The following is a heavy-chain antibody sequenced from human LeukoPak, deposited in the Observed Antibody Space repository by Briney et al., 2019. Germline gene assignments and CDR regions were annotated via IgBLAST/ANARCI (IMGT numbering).Heavy chain of an antibody. D-gene: IGHD3-16*02. CDR3: AKQWLSFDAFDI. CDR1: GYTFTSYD. J-gene: IGHJ3*02. Sequence: ASVTVSCTASGYTFTSYDINWVRQAPGQGLEWMGWMNPNSGNTGYAQKFQGRVTMTRNTSISTAYMELSSLRSEDTAVYYCAKQWLSFDAFDIWGQGTMVTVSS. V-gene: IGHV1-8*01. CDR2: MNPNSGNT.